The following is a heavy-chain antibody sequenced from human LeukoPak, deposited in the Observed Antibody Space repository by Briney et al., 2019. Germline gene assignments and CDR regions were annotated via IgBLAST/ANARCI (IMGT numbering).Heavy chain of an antibody. D-gene: IGHD7-27*01. CDR3: ARGPPNWGYDY. CDR1: GGSISSGGYY. CDR2: IYYSGST. Sequence: SETLSLTCTVSGGSISSGGYYWSWIRQHPGKGLEWIGYIYYSGSTYYNPSLKSRVTISVDTSKNQFSLKLSSVTAADTAVYYCARGPPNWGYDYWGPGTLVTVSS. V-gene: IGHV4-31*03. J-gene: IGHJ4*02.